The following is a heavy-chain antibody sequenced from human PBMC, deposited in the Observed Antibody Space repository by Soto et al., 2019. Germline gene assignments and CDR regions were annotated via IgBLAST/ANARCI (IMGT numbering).Heavy chain of an antibody. D-gene: IGHD6-6*01. Sequence: GGSLRLSCAASGFTFSSYIMNWVRQAPGKGLEWVSSISSSSSYIYYADSVKGRFTISRDNAKNSLYLQMNSLRAEDTAVYYCARVKLSSQLVPPGYWGQGTLVTVSS. CDR2: ISSSSSYI. CDR1: GFTFSSYI. J-gene: IGHJ4*02. V-gene: IGHV3-21*01. CDR3: ARVKLSSQLVPPGY.